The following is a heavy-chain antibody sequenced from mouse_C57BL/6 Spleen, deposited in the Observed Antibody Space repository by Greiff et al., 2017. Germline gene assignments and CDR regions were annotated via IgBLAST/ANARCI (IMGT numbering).Heavy chain of an antibody. D-gene: IGHD2-1*01. V-gene: IGHV1-82*01. CDR3: AYYGTYDYYAMDY. CDR2: MYPGDGDT. J-gene: IGHJ4*01. CDR1: GYAFSSSW. Sequence: VQLQQSGPELVKPGASVKISCKASGYAFSSSWMNWVKQRPGKGLEWIGRMYPGDGDTNYNGKFKGKATLTADKSSSTAYMQLSSLTSEDSAVYFCAYYGTYDYYAMDYWGQGTSVTVSS.